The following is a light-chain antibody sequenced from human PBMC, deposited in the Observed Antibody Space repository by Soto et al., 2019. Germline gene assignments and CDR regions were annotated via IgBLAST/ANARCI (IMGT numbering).Light chain of an antibody. CDR1: QNVANY. J-gene: IGKJ1*01. CDR3: QQYSSSPWT. CDR2: ESS. V-gene: IGKV3-20*01. Sequence: IVLTQSPGTLSLSPGERATLSCRASQNVANYLDWYQQKPGQAPRLLIYESSNRATGIAARFSGSGSGTDFTLSISRLEPEDFAVYYCQQYSSSPWTFGQGTKVDIK.